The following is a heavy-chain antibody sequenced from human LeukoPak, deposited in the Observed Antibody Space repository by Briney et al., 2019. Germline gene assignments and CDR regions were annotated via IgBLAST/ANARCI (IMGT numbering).Heavy chain of an antibody. J-gene: IGHJ4*02. V-gene: IGHV1-2*02. D-gene: IGHD6-19*01. CDR2: INPNSGGT. CDR1: GYTFTGYY. CDR3: ARDSPKVAVAAIDY. Sequence: ASVKVSCKASGYTFTGYYMHWVRQAPGQGLEWMGWINPNSGGTNYAQKFQGRVTMTRDTSISTAYMELSRLRSDDTAVYYCARDSPKVAVAAIDYWAREPWSPSPQ.